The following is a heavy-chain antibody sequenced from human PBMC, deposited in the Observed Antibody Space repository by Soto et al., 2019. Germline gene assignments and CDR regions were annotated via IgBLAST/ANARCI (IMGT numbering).Heavy chain of an antibody. V-gene: IGHV4-59*08. CDR1: GGSISSYY. D-gene: IGHD2-2*01. J-gene: IGHJ5*02. Sequence: PSETLSLTCTVSGGSISSYYWSWIRQPPGKGLEWIGYIYYSGSTNYNPSLKSRVTISVDTSKNQFSLKLSSVTAADTAVYYCARQVVVVPAARYNWFDPWGQGTLVTVSS. CDR3: ARQVVVVPAARYNWFDP. CDR2: IYYSGST.